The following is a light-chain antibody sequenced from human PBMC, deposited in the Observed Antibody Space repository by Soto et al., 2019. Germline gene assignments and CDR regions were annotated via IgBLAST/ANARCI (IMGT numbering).Light chain of an antibody. CDR3: SSYTISSTPYD. J-gene: IGLJ1*01. CDR2: DVS. V-gene: IGLV2-14*03. Sequence: QSALTQPASVCGSPGQSITISCTGSSSDVGGYDYVSWYQHHPGKAPKLMIHDVSNRPSGVSNRFSGSKSGNTASLTISGLQAEDEADYYCSSYTISSTPYDFGTGTQLTVL. CDR1: SSDVGGYDY.